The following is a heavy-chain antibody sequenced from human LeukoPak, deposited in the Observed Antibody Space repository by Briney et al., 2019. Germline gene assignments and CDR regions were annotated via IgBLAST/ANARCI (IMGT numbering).Heavy chain of an antibody. V-gene: IGHV4-34*01. D-gene: IGHD5-18*01. J-gene: IGHJ4*02. CDR3: ARDNTAMDKIDY. CDR1: GGSLSGYY. CDR2: INHSGST. Sequence: SETLSLTCAVYGGSLSGYYWSWIRQPPGKGLEWIGEINHSGSTNYNPSLKSRVTISVDTSKNQFSLKLSSVTAADTAVYYCARDNTAMDKIDYWGQGTLVTVSS.